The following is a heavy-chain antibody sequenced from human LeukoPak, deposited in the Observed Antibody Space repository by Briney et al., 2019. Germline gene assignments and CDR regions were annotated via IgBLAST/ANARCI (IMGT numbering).Heavy chain of an antibody. CDR3: ARHSRSAYTGYENAFDI. CDR2: IYNSANT. CDR1: GDSISSSSYC. D-gene: IGHD5-12*01. J-gene: IGHJ3*02. V-gene: IGHV4-39*01. Sequence: SETLSLTCTVSGDSISSSSYCWAWIRQPPGKGLEWIGNIYNSANTHYNPSLKTRITMSVDTSKNQFSLKLSSVTAADTGIYYCARHSRSAYTGYENAFDIWGQGTMVTVSS.